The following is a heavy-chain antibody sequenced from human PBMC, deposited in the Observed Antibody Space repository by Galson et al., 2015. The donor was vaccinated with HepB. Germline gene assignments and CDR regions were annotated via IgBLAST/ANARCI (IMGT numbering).Heavy chain of an antibody. Sequence: SVKVSCKASGGTFSSYAISWVRQAPGQGLEWMGGIIPIFGTANYAQKFQGRVTITADESTSTAYMEPSSLRSEDTAVYYCAREGGPAGLNSYYFDYWGQGTLVTVSS. CDR3: AREGGPAGLNSYYFDY. D-gene: IGHD4-23*01. CDR2: IIPIFGTA. J-gene: IGHJ4*02. CDR1: GGTFSSYA. V-gene: IGHV1-69*13.